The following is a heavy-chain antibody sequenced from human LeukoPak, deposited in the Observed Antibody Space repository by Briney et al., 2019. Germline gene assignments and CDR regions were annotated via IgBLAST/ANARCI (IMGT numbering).Heavy chain of an antibody. V-gene: IGHV4-39*01. CDR2: IYYSGST. D-gene: IGHD1-26*01. CDR1: GGSISSSSYY. Sequence: SETLSLTCTVSGGSISSSSYYWGWIRQPPGKGLEWIGSIYYSGSTYYNPSLKSRVTISVDTSKNQFSLKLSSVTAADTAVYYCARPGWELLDDAFDIWGQGTVVTVSS. CDR3: ARPGWELLDDAFDI. J-gene: IGHJ3*02.